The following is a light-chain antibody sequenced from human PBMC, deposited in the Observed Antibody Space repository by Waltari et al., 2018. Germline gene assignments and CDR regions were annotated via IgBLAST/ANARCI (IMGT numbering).Light chain of an antibody. Sequence: QSALTQPASVAGSPGQSITISCTGTSNDVGGYNSFSWYQQHPGKAPKLMLSDVSKRPSGVSNRFSGSKSGNTASLTISGLQAEDEADYYCSSYTSISTWVFGGGTKLTVL. J-gene: IGLJ3*02. CDR1: SNDVGGYNS. CDR3: SSYTSISTWV. V-gene: IGLV2-14*03. CDR2: DVS.